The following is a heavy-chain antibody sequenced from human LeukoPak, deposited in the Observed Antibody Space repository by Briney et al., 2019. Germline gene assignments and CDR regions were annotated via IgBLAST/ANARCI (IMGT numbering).Heavy chain of an antibody. CDR2: INEDGSNK. Sequence: AGSLRFSCTASGLSYMRWIRQAPGKGLEWVANINEDGSNKWHLGSVKGRFTVSRDNARNSLYLQMNSLRVEDTAVYYCTRVIVAVPGYFDYFDFWGQGVLVTVSS. CDR1: GLSY. J-gene: IGHJ4*02. V-gene: IGHV3-7*02. CDR3: TRVIVAVPGYFDYFDF. D-gene: IGHD6-19*01.